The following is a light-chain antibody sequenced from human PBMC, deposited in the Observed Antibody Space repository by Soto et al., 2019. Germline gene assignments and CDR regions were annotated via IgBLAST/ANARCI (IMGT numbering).Light chain of an antibody. CDR1: QNINNY. CDR3: QQYENLPT. CDR2: DAS. Sequence: DIHMTQSPSSLSASVGYIFTITCQASQNINNYLNWYQQKPGRARKLMIYDASNLEAGVTSRFRGSGSGTDSTFTISRLQPEDIATYYCQQYENLPTFGQGKRL. V-gene: IGKV1-33*01. J-gene: IGKJ5*01.